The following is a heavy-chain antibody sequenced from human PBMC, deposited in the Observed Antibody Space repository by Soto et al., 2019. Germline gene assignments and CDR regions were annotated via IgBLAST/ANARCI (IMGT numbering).Heavy chain of an antibody. Sequence: GGSLRLSCAASGFTFSNAWMHWVRQGSGKGLEWVGRIRSNADGGTIAYAAPVKGRFIISRDDSKSTLFLQMSSLKSEDTAVYYCAFNYDSHIVRAFDAWGQGTMVTVSS. D-gene: IGHD3-22*01. V-gene: IGHV3-15*01. CDR2: IRSNADGGTI. CDR3: AFNYDSHIVRAFDA. J-gene: IGHJ3*01. CDR1: GFTFSNAW.